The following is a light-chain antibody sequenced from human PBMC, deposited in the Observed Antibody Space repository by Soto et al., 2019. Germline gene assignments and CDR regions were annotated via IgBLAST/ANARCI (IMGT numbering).Light chain of an antibody. CDR2: GNS. V-gene: IGLV1-40*01. Sequence: QSVLTQSPSVSGTPGQRVTISCTGSSSNIGAGYDVHWYQQLPGTAPKLLIYGNSNRPSGVPDRFSGSKSGTSASLAITGLQAEDEADYYCQAYDSSLSGHVVFGGGTKETVL. J-gene: IGLJ2*01. CDR3: QAYDSSLSGHVV. CDR1: SSNIGAGYD.